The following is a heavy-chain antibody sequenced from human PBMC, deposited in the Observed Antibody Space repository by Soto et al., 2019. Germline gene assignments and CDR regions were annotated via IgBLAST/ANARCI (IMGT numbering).Heavy chain of an antibody. Sequence: VASVKVSCKASGGTFSSYAISWVRQAPGQGLEWMGGIIPIFGTASYAQKFQGRVTITADKSTSTAYMELSSLRSEDTAVYYCARRTVTDNYYYGMDVWGQGTTVTVSS. J-gene: IGHJ6*02. D-gene: IGHD4-17*01. V-gene: IGHV1-69*06. CDR2: IIPIFGTA. CDR3: ARRTVTDNYYYGMDV. CDR1: GGTFSSYA.